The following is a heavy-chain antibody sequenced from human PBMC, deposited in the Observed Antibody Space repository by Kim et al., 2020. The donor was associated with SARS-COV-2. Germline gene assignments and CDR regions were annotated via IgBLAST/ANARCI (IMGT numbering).Heavy chain of an antibody. D-gene: IGHD6-19*01. J-gene: IGHJ4*02. Sequence: VDSVKGRFTISRDNSKNTLYLQMNSLRAEDTAVYYCARDGIIAVAGTIDYWGQGTLVTVSS. CDR3: ARDGIIAVAGTIDY. V-gene: IGHV3-30*01.